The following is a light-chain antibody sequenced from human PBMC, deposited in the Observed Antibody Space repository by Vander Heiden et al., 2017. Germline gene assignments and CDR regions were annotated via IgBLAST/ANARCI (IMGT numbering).Light chain of an antibody. Sequence: QSALTQPASVSGAPGQSITISCTGNSSDAGSYNLVSCSQPLPCKATKLMLYEVSKRPSGVANRFSGSKSGNTASLTIAGLQAEDEADYYCCSYAGSSTYVVFGGGTKLTVL. CDR2: EVS. J-gene: IGLJ2*01. CDR3: CSYAGSSTYVV. V-gene: IGLV2-23*02. CDR1: SSDAGSYNL.